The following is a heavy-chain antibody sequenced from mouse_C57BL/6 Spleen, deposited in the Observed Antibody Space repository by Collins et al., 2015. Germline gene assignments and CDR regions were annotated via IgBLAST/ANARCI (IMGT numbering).Heavy chain of an antibody. J-gene: IGHJ4*01. V-gene: IGHV9-3-1*01. Sequence: QIQLVQSGPELKKPGETVKISCKASGYTFTNYGMNWVKQAPGKGLKWMGWINTYTGEPTYADDFKGRFAFSLETSASTAYLQINNLKNEDTATYFCARLYYYGSSYAMDYWGQGTSVTVSS. CDR2: INTYTGEP. CDR3: ARLYYYGSSYAMDY. D-gene: IGHD1-1*01. CDR1: GYTFTNYG.